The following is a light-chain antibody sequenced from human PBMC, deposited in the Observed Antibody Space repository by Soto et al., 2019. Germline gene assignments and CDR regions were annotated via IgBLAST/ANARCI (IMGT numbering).Light chain of an antibody. V-gene: IGKV3-15*01. Sequence: EVVMTQSPATLSVSPGERATLSCRASQSVSEYLAWYQRKPGQAPRLLIYGASTRATGIPARFSGSGSGTEFTLTISSLQSEDFAVYYCQQYHIWPSITFCQGTRLEIK. CDR2: GAS. CDR3: QQYHIWPSIT. J-gene: IGKJ5*01. CDR1: QSVSEY.